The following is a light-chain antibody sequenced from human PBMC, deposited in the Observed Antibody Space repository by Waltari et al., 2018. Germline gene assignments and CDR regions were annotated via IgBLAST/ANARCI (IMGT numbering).Light chain of an antibody. CDR1: SSNIGAGYD. Sequence: QSVLTQPPSVSGAPGQRATIACTGSSSNIGAGYDVPWYQQLPGTAPKLLIYGNSNRPSGVPDRFSGSKSGTSASLAITGLQAEDAADYYCQSYDSSLSGRVFGGGTKLTVL. V-gene: IGLV1-40*01. CDR3: QSYDSSLSGRV. J-gene: IGLJ3*02. CDR2: GNS.